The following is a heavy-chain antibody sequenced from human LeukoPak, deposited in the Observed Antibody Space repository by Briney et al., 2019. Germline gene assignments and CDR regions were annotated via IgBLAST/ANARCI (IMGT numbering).Heavy chain of an antibody. CDR2: ISRTSHTI. CDR3: ARSTYYYDSSGYLYPSFFDY. CDR1: GFTFSSYS. J-gene: IGHJ4*02. D-gene: IGHD3-22*01. V-gene: IGHV3-48*02. Sequence: PGGSLRLSCAAFGFTFSSYSMNWVRQAPGKGLEWVSYISRTSHTIYYADSVKGRFTISRDNAKNSLYLQMNSLRDEDTAVYYCARSTYYYDSSGYLYPSFFDYWGQGNLVTVSS.